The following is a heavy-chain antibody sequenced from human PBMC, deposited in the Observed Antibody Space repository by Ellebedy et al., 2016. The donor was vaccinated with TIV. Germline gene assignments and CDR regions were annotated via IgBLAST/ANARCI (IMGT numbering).Heavy chain of an antibody. CDR1: GYTFTSYA. Sequence: AASVKVSCKASGYTFTSYAISWVRQAPGQGLEWMGRIIPILGIANYAQKFQGRVTITADKSTSTAYMELSSLRSEDTAVYYCARGLDYYDSSGYNSYNWFDPWGQGTLVTVSS. CDR2: IIPILGIA. V-gene: IGHV1-69*04. CDR3: ARGLDYYDSSGYNSYNWFDP. J-gene: IGHJ5*02. D-gene: IGHD3-22*01.